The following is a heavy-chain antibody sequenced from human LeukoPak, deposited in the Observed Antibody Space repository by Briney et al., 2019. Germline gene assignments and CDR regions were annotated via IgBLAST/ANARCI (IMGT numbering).Heavy chain of an antibody. J-gene: IGHJ4*02. CDR3: NTDLDY. CDR2: IKTKDEGGAI. V-gene: IGHV3-15*01. CDR1: GFTLNSYL. Sequence: PGGSLRLSCAASGFTLNSYLMSWVRQAPGKGLEWVARIKTKDEGGAIDYAASVQGRFTISRDDSEKMLYLQMDSLKIEDTAVYYCNTDLDYWGRGTLVTVSS.